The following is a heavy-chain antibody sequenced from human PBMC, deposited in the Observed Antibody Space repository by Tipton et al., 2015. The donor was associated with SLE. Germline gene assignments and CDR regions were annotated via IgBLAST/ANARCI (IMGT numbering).Heavy chain of an antibody. J-gene: IGHJ4*02. CDR1: GGSMSTYY. D-gene: IGHD3-3*01. V-gene: IGHV4-59*12. CDR2: FYYSGST. CDR3: ARVVEMTRGIFASYYFDY. Sequence: TLSLTCTVSGGSMSTYYWNWIRQFPGKGLEWIGFFYYSGSTSYNPSLKSRVTMSIDSSKNQFSLILSSVTAADTAVYYCARVVEMTRGIFASYYFDYWGQGTLVTVSS.